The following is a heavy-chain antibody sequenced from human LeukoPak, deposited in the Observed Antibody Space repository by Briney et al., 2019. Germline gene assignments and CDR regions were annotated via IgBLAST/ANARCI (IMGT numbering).Heavy chain of an antibody. CDR2: ISGSGGST. CDR1: GFTFSSYA. Sequence: GGTLRLSCAASGFTFSSYAMSWVRQAPGKGLEWVSAISGSGGSTYYADSVKGRFTISRDNSKNTLYLQMNSLRAEDTAVYYCAKDRGYSYGWVYYYMDVWGKGTTVTVSS. D-gene: IGHD5-18*01. V-gene: IGHV3-23*01. CDR3: AKDRGYSYGWVYYYMDV. J-gene: IGHJ6*03.